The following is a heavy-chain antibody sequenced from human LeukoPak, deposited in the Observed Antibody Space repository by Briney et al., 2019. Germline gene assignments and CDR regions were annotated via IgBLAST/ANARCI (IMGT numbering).Heavy chain of an antibody. V-gene: IGHV1-2*02. Sequence: ASVKVSCKTSGYAFTDYSIHWVRQVPGQGLEWMGWINPYSGDTNYAQMFQGRVTMTTDTSITTAYMELTRLRSDDTAVYYCANWAATIRNFNYWGQGTLVTVSS. J-gene: IGHJ4*02. CDR3: ANWAATIRNFNY. CDR2: INPYSGDT. CDR1: GYAFTDYS. D-gene: IGHD5-12*01.